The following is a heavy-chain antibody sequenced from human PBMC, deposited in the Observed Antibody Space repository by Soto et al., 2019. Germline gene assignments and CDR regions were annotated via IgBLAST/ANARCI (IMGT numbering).Heavy chain of an antibody. V-gene: IGHV1-46*01. CDR3: ARGKGSIAARPGPVDY. Sequence: ASVKVSCKASGGTFTSYYMHWVRQAPGQGLEWMGIINPSGGSTSYAQKFQGRVTMTRDTSTSTVYMELSSLRSEDTAVYYCARGKGSIAARPGPVDYWGQGTLVTVSS. CDR2: INPSGGST. J-gene: IGHJ4*02. CDR1: GGTFTSYY. D-gene: IGHD6-6*01.